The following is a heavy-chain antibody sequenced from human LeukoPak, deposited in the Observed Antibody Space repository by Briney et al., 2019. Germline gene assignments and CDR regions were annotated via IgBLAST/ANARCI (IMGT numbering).Heavy chain of an antibody. CDR1: GYSFTNYW. CDR3: ARGRGYCSGGNCYYFDY. V-gene: IGHV5-51*01. CDR2: IYPGDSDT. Sequence: GESLKISCKGSGYSFTNYWIAWVRQMPGKGLEWMGIIYPGDSDTRYSPSFQGQVTISADKSINTACLQWSSLKASDTAIYYCARGRGYCSGGNCYYFDYWGQGTLVTVSS. D-gene: IGHD2-15*01. J-gene: IGHJ4*02.